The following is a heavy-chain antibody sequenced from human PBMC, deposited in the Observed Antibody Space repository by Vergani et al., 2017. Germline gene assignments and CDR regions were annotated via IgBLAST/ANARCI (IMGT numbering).Heavy chain of an antibody. CDR2: INPIDSKI. J-gene: IGHJ4*02. D-gene: IGHD2-21*01. CDR3: TRHVPCGDCAFLHFDH. V-gene: IGHV5-51*01. Sequence: EVMLVQSGAEVKKPGESLKISCKYSESSFISNEIAWVRQMSGKGLQWMGNINPIDSKIAYSPSFQGQAIMSLDKSITTAYLQWRSLKASDTALYYCTRHVPCGDCAFLHFDHWGQGTQVTVPS. CDR1: ESSFISNE.